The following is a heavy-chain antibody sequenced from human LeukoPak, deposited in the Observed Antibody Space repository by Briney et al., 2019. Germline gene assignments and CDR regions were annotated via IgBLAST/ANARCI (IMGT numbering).Heavy chain of an antibody. CDR1: GGSFSGYY. J-gene: IGHJ5*02. Sequence: SETLSLTCAAYGGSFSGYYWSWIRQPPGKGLEWIGEINDGGSTNYNPSLKSRVTISVDTSKNQFSLKLSSVTAADTAVYYCARGLCRSSHYDFWSGYSCPNWFDPWGQGTLVTVSS. D-gene: IGHD3-3*01. CDR2: INDGGST. V-gene: IGHV4-34*01. CDR3: ARGLCRSSHYDFWSGYSCPNWFDP.